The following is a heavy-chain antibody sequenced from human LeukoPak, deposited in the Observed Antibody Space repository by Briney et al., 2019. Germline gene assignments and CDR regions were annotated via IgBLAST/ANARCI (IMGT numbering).Heavy chain of an antibody. D-gene: IGHD2-2*01. J-gene: IGHJ4*02. CDR2: ISGSASGGT. CDR3: AKKGDCSSTSCYIDF. V-gene: IGHV3-23*01. Sequence: RPGGSLRLSCAASGFPFSTNDMSWVRQAPGKGLEWVSAISGSASGGTTYEDSVKGRFTISRDNSKNTLYLQMNSLRAEDTAVYYCAKKGDCSSTSCYIDFWGQGTLVTVSS. CDR1: GFPFSTND.